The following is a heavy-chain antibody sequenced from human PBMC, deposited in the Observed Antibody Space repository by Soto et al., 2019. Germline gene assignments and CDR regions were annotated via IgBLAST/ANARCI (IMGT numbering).Heavy chain of an antibody. CDR2: IDWDDDK. CDR1: GFSLSTSGMC. D-gene: IGHD6-13*01. CDR3: ARTIAAAGTSSYYYGMDV. J-gene: IGHJ6*02. Sequence: SGPTLVNPTQTLTLTCTFSGFSLSTSGMCVSWIRQPPGKALEWLARIDWDDDKYYSTSLKTRLTISKDTSKNQVVLTMTNMDPVDTATYYCARTIAAAGTSSYYYGMDVWGQGTTVTVSS. V-gene: IGHV2-70*11.